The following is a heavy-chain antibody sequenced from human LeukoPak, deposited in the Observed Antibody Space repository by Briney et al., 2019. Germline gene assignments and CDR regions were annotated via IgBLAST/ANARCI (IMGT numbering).Heavy chain of an antibody. V-gene: IGHV1-18*01. J-gene: IGHJ4*02. CDR1: GYTFTNYG. Sequence: ASVKVSCKASGYTFTNYGISWLRQAPRQGLEWMGWISAYSGYTHYAQKIQGRVTVTTEASTSTAYMELRSLTSYDTAVYYCARDAVSTTTAGGIDYWGQGTLVTVSS. CDR2: ISAYSGYT. D-gene: IGHD5/OR15-5a*01. CDR3: ARDAVSTTTAGGIDY.